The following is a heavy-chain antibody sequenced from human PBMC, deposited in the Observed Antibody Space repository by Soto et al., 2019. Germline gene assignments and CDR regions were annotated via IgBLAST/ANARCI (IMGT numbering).Heavy chain of an antibody. CDR1: GFTFISYG. J-gene: IGHJ4*02. CDR3: AKAMGNRNGWGVDY. Sequence: GGSLRLSCAASGFTFISYGMSWVRQAPGKGLEWVSAVSGIGATTYYADSVKGRFTISRDNSKNTLYLQMNNVRAEDTAVYFCAKAMGNRNGWGVDYWGQGTVVTVSS. V-gene: IGHV3-23*01. CDR2: VSGIGATT. D-gene: IGHD6-19*01.